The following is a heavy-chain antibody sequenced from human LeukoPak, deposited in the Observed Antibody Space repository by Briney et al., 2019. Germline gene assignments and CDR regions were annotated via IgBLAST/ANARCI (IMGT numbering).Heavy chain of an antibody. CDR2: KSSDGSAK. CDR1: GFPFSSFA. CDR3: AKGPYCSGGTCYNFDY. J-gene: IGHJ4*02. V-gene: IGHV3-30-3*01. D-gene: IGHD2-15*01. Sequence: GGSLRLSCAASGFPFSSFAMHWVRQAPGKGLEWVAIKSSDGSAKYYADSVKGRFTISRDNSKNTLYLQMNSLRAEDTAVYYCAKGPYCSGGTCYNFDYWGQGTLVTVSS.